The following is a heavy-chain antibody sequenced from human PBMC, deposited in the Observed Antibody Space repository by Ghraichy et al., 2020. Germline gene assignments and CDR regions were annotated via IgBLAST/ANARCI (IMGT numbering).Heavy chain of an antibody. J-gene: IGHJ6*02. V-gene: IGHV1-8*01. CDR3: ARGYSSGWYALSYYYYYGMDV. D-gene: IGHD6-19*01. CDR1: GYTFTSYD. CDR2: MNPNSGNT. Sequence: ASVKVSCKASGYTFTSYDINWVRQATGQGLEWMGWMNPNSGNTGYAQKFQGRVTMTRNTSISTAYMELSSLRSEDTAVYYCARGYSSGWYALSYYYYYGMDVWGQGTTVTVSS.